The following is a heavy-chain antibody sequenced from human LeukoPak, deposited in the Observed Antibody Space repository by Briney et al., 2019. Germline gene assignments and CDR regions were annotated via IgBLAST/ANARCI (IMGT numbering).Heavy chain of an antibody. J-gene: IGHJ6*03. Sequence: PSETLSLTCSVSGGSISSYYWSWIRQPPGEGLEWIGYIYYSGSANYNPSLKSRVTISVDTSKNQFSLKLSSVTAADTAVYYCARGRYYYYMDVWGKGTTVTVSS. CDR3: ARGRYYYYMDV. CDR2: IYYSGSA. V-gene: IGHV4-59*01. CDR1: GGSISSYY.